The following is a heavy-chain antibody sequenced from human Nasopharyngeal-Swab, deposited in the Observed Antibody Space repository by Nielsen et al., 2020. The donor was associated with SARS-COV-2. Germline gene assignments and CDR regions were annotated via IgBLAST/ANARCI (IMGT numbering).Heavy chain of an antibody. CDR3: AKDSYSSGWIDY. D-gene: IGHD6-19*01. CDR2: ISWDGGNT. Sequence: GSLRLSGAASGFSFDDYTMHWVRQAPGKGLEWVSLISWDGGNTYYADSVRGRFTISRDNSKNSLYLQMNSLRTEDTALYYCAKDSYSSGWIDYWGQGTLVTVSS. CDR1: GFSFDDYT. J-gene: IGHJ4*02. V-gene: IGHV3-43*01.